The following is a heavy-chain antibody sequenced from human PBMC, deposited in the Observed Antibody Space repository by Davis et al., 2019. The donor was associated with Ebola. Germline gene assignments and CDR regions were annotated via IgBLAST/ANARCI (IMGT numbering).Heavy chain of an antibody. Sequence: GESLKISCAASGFTFSSYAMSWVRQAPGKGLEWVSAISGSGGSTYYADSVKGRFTVSRDNSKKTMYLQMNSLRAEDTAVYYCAKAALSHGGTFDYWGQGTLVTVSS. CDR3: AKAALSHGGTFDY. J-gene: IGHJ4*02. CDR2: ISGSGGST. CDR1: GFTFSSYA. D-gene: IGHD2-2*01. V-gene: IGHV3-23*01.